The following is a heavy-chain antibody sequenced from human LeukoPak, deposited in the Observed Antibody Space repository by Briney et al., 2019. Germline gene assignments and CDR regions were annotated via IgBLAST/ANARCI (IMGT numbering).Heavy chain of an antibody. CDR3: AKDRPTMIVGAY. J-gene: IGHJ4*02. V-gene: IGHV3-30*18. CDR1: GFTVSSNY. Sequence: PGGSLRPSCAASGFTVSSNYMSWVRQAPGKGLEWVAVISYDGSNKYYADSVKGRFTISRDNSKNTLYLQMNSLRAEDTAVYYCAKDRPTMIVGAYWGQGTLVTVSS. D-gene: IGHD3-22*01. CDR2: ISYDGSNK.